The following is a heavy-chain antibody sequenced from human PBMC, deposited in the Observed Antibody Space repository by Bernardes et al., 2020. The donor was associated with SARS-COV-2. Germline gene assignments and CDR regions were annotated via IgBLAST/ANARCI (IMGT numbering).Heavy chain of an antibody. V-gene: IGHV3-20*04. CDR2: INWNGGST. CDR3: ARDSPPRGTIFWIRKWYFDL. J-gene: IGHJ2*01. CDR1: GFTFDDYG. Sequence: GGSLRLSCAASGFTFDDYGMSWVRQAPGKGLEWVSGINWNGGSTGYADSVKGRFTISRDNAKNSLYLQMNSLRAEDTALYYCARDSPPRGTIFWIRKWYFDLWGRGTLVTVSS. D-gene: IGHD3-3*01.